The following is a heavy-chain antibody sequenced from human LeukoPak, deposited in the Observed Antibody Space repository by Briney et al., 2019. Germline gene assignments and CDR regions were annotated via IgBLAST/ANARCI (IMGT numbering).Heavy chain of an antibody. V-gene: IGHV3-30-3*01. CDR2: ISYDGSNK. J-gene: IGHJ5*02. D-gene: IGHD2-2*01. Sequence: GGSLRLSCAASGFTFSSYAMHWVRQAPGKGLEWVAVISYDGSNKYYADSVKGRFTISRDNSKNTLYLQMNSLRAEDTAVYYCARVRILDIVVVPAAIAKWFDPWGQGTLVTVSS. CDR3: ARVRILDIVVVPAAIAKWFDP. CDR1: GFTFSSYA.